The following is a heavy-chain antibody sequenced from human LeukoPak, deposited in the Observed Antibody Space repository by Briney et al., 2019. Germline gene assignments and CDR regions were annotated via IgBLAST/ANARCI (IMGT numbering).Heavy chain of an antibody. CDR2: MANDAKTT. CDR3: TKEGLPSGSSWSAWFDP. Sequence: GGSLRLSCAASGFTFSIYGMHWARQAPGKGLEWVAVMANDAKTTYYADSVKGRFTISRDNSKNTLYLQMNSLRADDTAVYYCTKEGLPSGSSWSAWFDPWGQGTLVTVSS. D-gene: IGHD3-10*01. V-gene: IGHV3-30*18. CDR1: GFTFSIYG. J-gene: IGHJ5*02.